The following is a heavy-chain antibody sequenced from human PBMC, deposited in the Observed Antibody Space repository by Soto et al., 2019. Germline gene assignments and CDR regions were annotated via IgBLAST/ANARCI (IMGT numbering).Heavy chain of an antibody. CDR1: GYTFSSYG. CDR3: ARVGWMAGPTYYYYGMDV. D-gene: IGHD6-19*01. CDR2: ISGYNGDT. Sequence: QVQLVQSGAEVKKPGASVKVSCKASGYTFSSYGISWVRQAPGQGLEWMGWISGYNGDTNYAQKLQGRVTMTTDTSRSTAYMELRSLRSDDTAVYYCARVGWMAGPTYYYYGMDVWGQGTTVTVSS. J-gene: IGHJ6*02. V-gene: IGHV1-18*01.